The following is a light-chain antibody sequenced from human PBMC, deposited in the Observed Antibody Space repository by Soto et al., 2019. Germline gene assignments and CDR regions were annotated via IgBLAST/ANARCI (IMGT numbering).Light chain of an antibody. Sequence: QSALTQPASVSGSPGQSITISCTGTSSDVGGYNYVSWYQQHPGKAPKLMIYDVSNRPSGVSNRFSGSKSGTTASLTISGLQVEDEADYYCSSYTSSSTPVVFGGATKLTVL. V-gene: IGLV2-14*01. CDR3: SSYTSSSTPVV. J-gene: IGLJ2*01. CDR2: DVS. CDR1: SSDVGGYNY.